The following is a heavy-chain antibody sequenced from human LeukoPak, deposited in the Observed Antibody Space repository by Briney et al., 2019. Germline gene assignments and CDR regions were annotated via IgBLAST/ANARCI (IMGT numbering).Heavy chain of an antibody. D-gene: IGHD2-2*02. V-gene: IGHV4-39*07. J-gene: IGHJ5*02. CDR2: IYYSGST. CDR3: ARDFAYCSSTSCYTDWFDP. Sequence: SETLSLTCTVSGGSISSSSYYWGWIRQPPGKGLEWIGSIYYSGSTYYNPSLKSRVTISVDTSKNQFSLKLSSVTAADTAVYYCARDFAYCSSTSCYTDWFDPWGQGTLVTVSS. CDR1: GGSISSSSYY.